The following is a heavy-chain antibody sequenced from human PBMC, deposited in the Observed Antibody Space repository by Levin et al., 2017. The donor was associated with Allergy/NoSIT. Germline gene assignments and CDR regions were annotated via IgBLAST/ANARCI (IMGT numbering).Heavy chain of an antibody. CDR3: TRHDSSGWYDAFDI. CDR2: IRSKAYGETT. Sequence: GGSLRLSCTASGFTFGDYAMSWFRQAPGKGLEWVGFIRSKAYGETTEYAASVKGRFTISRDDSKSIAYLQMNSLKTEDTAVYYCTRHDSSGWYDAFDIWGQGTLVTVSS. CDR1: GFTFGDYA. V-gene: IGHV3-49*03. D-gene: IGHD6-19*01. J-gene: IGHJ4*02.